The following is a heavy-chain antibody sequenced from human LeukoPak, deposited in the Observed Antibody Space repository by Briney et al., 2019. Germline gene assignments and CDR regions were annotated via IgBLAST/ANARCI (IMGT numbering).Heavy chain of an antibody. V-gene: IGHV4-39*07. D-gene: IGHD3-3*01. CDR2: IYYSGST. CDR1: GGSISSSSYY. CDR3: AREPADYDFWSGYFDY. Sequence: SETLSLTCTVSGGSISSSSYYWGWIRQPPGKGLEWIGSIYYSGSTYYNPSLKSRVTISVGTSKNQFSLKLSSVTAADTAVYYCAREPADYDFWSGYFDYWGQGTLVTVSS. J-gene: IGHJ4*02.